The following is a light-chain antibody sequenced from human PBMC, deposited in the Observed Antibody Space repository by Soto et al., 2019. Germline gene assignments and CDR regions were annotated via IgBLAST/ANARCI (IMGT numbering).Light chain of an antibody. CDR3: QQYGTSPIT. J-gene: IGKJ5*01. CDR2: GAS. V-gene: IGKV3-20*01. Sequence: ENVLTQSPGTLSLSPGERATLSCRASQTVSSYLSWYQQRPGQAPRLLIYGASKRATGIPDRFIGSGSGTDFTLTISTLEPEDFALYYCQQYGTSPITFGQGTRLEIK. CDR1: QTVSSY.